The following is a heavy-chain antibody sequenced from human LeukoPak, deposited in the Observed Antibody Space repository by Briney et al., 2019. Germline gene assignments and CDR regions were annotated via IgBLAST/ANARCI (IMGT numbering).Heavy chain of an antibody. CDR2: ISGSGGST. Sequence: GGSLRLSCAASGFTFSSYAMSWVRQAPGKGLEWVSAISGSGGSTYYADSVKGRFTISRDNSKNTLYLQMNSLRAEDTAVYYCAKKPKATSSGSYDYWGQGTLVTVSS. CDR3: AKKPKATSSGSYDY. CDR1: GFTFSSYA. D-gene: IGHD3-10*01. J-gene: IGHJ4*02. V-gene: IGHV3-23*01.